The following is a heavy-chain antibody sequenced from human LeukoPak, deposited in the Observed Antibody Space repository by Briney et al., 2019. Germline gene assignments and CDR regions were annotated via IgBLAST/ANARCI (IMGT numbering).Heavy chain of an antibody. CDR1: GYSFTSYW. D-gene: IGHD6-13*01. V-gene: IGHV5-51*01. J-gene: IGHJ4*02. CDR2: IYPGDSDT. CDR3: TTNARGSSWQIIDY. Sequence: GESLQISCKASGYSFTSYWIGWVRQMPGKGLEWMGIIYPGDSDTRYSPSFQGQVTISADKSISTAYLQWSSLKASDTAMYYCTTNARGSSWQIIDYWGQGTLVTVSS.